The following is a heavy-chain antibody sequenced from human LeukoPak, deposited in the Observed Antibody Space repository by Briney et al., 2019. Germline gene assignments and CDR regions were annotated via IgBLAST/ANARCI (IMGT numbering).Heavy chain of an antibody. J-gene: IGHJ4*02. D-gene: IGHD5-18*01. Sequence: GGSLRLSCAASGFTFSSYAMSWVRQAPGKGLEWVSAISGSGGSTYYADSVKGRFIISRDNSKNTLYLQMNSLRAEDTAVYYCAKDPNLQLWLPYWGQGTLVTVSS. CDR2: ISGSGGST. V-gene: IGHV3-23*01. CDR1: GFTFSSYA. CDR3: AKDPNLQLWLPY.